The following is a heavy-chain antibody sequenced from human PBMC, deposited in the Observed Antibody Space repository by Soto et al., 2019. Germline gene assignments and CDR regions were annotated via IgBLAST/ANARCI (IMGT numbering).Heavy chain of an antibody. CDR3: ARMGTSYYYYALDV. CDR2: IDWDDDK. V-gene: IGHV2-70*04. D-gene: IGHD1-1*01. J-gene: IGHJ6*02. CDR1: GFSLSTSGMR. Sequence: SGPTLVNPTQTLTLTCTFSGFSLSTSGMRVSWIRQSPGKALEWLARIDWDDDKFYSTSLKTRLTVSKDTSKNQAVLTMTNMDPVDTGTYYCARMGTSYYYYALDVWGQGTTVTVSS.